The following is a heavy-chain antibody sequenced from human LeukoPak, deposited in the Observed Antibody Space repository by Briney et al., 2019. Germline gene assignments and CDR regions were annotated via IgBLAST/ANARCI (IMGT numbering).Heavy chain of an antibody. Sequence: GASVKVSCKASGYTFTSYYMHWVRQAPGQGLEWMGIINPSGGNTSYAQKFQGRVTITRDMSTSTVYMELSSLRSEDTAVYYCARDSSDSSGYLNWFDPWGQGTLVTVSS. CDR3: ARDSSDSSGYLNWFDP. D-gene: IGHD3-22*01. CDR2: INPSGGNT. V-gene: IGHV1-46*01. CDR1: GYTFTSYY. J-gene: IGHJ5*02.